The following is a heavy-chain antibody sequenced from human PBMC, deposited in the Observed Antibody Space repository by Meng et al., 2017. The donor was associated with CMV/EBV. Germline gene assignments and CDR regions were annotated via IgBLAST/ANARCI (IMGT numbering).Heavy chain of an antibody. D-gene: IGHD6-13*01. Sequence: GESLKISCAASEFTFSSYAMNWVRQAPGKGLEWASIISDSGGITYYADSVEGRFTISRDNSKNTLYLQMNSLRAEDTAVYYCAKGRSIEAPGTRYFDCWGQGTLVTVSS. CDR1: EFTFSSYA. J-gene: IGHJ4*02. V-gene: IGHV3-23*01. CDR2: ISDSGGIT. CDR3: AKGRSIEAPGTRYFDC.